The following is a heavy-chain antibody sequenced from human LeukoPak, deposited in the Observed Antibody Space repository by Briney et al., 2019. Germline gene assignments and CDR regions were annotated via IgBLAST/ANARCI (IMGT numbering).Heavy chain of an antibody. CDR1: GGSISSYY. J-gene: IGHJ2*01. CDR3: ARDAQYGIPADPYWYFDL. V-gene: IGHV4-59*01. CDR2: IYYSGST. Sequence: PSETLSLTCTVSGGSISSYYWSWIRQPPGKGLEWIGYIYYSGSTNYNPSLKSRVTLSVDTSKNQFSLKLSSVTAADTAVYYCARDAQYGIPADPYWYFDLWGRGTLVTVSS. D-gene: IGHD2-2*01.